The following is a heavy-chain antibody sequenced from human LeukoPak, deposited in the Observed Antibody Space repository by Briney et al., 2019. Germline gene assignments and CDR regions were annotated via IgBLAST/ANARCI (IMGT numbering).Heavy chain of an antibody. Sequence: ASVKVSCKVSGYTLTELSMHWVRQAPGKGLEWMGGFDPEDGETIYAQKFQGRVTMTEDTSTDTAYMELSSLRSEDTAVYYCARDGQVGATLLSWFDPWGQGTLVTVSS. CDR1: GYTLTELS. CDR3: ARDGQVGATLLSWFDP. CDR2: FDPEDGET. D-gene: IGHD1-26*01. J-gene: IGHJ5*02. V-gene: IGHV1-24*01.